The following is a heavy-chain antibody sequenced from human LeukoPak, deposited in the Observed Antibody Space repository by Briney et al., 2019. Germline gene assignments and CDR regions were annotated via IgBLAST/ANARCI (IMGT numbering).Heavy chain of an antibody. D-gene: IGHD7-27*01. CDR2: INPNSGGT. Sequence: ASVKVSCKASGYTFTGYYMHWVRQAPGQGLEWMGWINPNSGGTNYAQKFQGRVTMTRDTSISTAYMELSRLRSDDTAVYYCARDRTETGVRLLDPWGQGTLVTVSS. CDR1: GYTFTGYY. J-gene: IGHJ5*02. V-gene: IGHV1-2*02. CDR3: ARDRTETGVRLLDP.